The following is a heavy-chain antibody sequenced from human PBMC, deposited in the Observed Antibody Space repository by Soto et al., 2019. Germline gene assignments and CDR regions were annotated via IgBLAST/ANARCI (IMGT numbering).Heavy chain of an antibody. CDR3: AGALDLPPYYYFYGMDV. J-gene: IGHJ6*02. CDR1: GLTFSTYG. V-gene: IGHV3-23*01. Sequence: EVQLLESGGGLVQTGGSLRLSCAASGLTFSTYGMAWVRQAPGKGLEWVSGIGGSDRYTYYADSVKGRFTISRDNSKDTLYLQMSRLRAEDTAVYYCAGALDLPPYYYFYGMDVWGQGTTVTVSS. CDR2: IGGSDRYT. D-gene: IGHD3-16*02.